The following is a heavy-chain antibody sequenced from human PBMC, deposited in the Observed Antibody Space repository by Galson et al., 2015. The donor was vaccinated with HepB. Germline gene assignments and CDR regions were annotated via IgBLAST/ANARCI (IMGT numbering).Heavy chain of an antibody. CDR2: IKSKIDGGTT. CDR3: TKLTSGY. J-gene: IGHJ4*02. Sequence: SLRLYCAASGFTFSNAWGSWVRQAQGEGLEWVGHIKSKIDGGTTDYAAPVKGRFTISRDDSKNTLYLQMNSLNAEDTAVYYCTKLTSGYWDQGTLVTVSS. V-gene: IGHV3-15*01. CDR1: GFTFSNAW.